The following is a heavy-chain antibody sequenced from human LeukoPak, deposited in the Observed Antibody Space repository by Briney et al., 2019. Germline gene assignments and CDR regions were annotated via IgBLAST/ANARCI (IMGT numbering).Heavy chain of an antibody. CDR2: ISAYNGNT. CDR3: ARAGPRIKLVVPAAIVFDP. V-gene: IGHV1-18*01. CDR1: GYTFTSYG. Sequence: ASVKVSCKASGYTFTSYGISSVRQAPGQGLEWMGWISAYNGNTNYAQKLQGRVTMTTDTSTSTAYMELRSLRSDDTAVYYCARAGPRIKLVVPAAIVFDPWGQGTLVTVSS. D-gene: IGHD2-2*01. J-gene: IGHJ5*02.